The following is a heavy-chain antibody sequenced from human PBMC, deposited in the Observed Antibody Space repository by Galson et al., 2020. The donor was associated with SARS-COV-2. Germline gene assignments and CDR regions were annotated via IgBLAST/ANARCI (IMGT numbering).Heavy chain of an antibody. Sequence: SETLSLTCSVSGGPMSQYYWSWIRQSPGKGLEWIGNIYYSGGTKYNPSLKSRVSMSVDTSENQFSLKLNSVTAADTAVYYCARVGGNDGWNWFDPWGQGTLVTVSS. D-gene: IGHD1-1*01. CDR2: IYYSGGT. V-gene: IGHV4-59*01. J-gene: IGHJ5*02. CDR1: GGPMSQYY. CDR3: ARVGGNDGWNWFDP.